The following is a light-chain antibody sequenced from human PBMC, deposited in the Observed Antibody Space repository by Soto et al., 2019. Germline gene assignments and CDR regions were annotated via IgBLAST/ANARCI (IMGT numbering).Light chain of an antibody. CDR3: QQYDSYWT. CDR2: DAS. CDR1: QSVSGW. Sequence: DIQMTQSPSTLSASVGDTFTVTCRASQSVSGWLAWYQQKPGEAPKLLIYDASSLESGVPSRFSGSGSGTEFTLTINSLQPDDFATYYCQQYDSYWTFGQGTKVDIK. J-gene: IGKJ1*01. V-gene: IGKV1-5*01.